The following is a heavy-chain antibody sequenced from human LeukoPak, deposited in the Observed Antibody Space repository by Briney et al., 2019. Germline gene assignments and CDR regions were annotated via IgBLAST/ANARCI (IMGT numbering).Heavy chain of an antibody. V-gene: IGHV4-30-4*01. CDR3: ARVSGYSYYFDY. CDR1: GGSISSGDYY. J-gene: IGHJ4*02. Sequence: SETLSLTCTVSGGSISSGDYYWSWIRQPPGKGLEWIGYIYYSGSTYYNPSLKSRVTISVDTSKNRFSLKLSSVTAADTAVYYCARVSGYSYYFDYWGQGTLVTVSS. CDR2: IYYSGST. D-gene: IGHD3-22*01.